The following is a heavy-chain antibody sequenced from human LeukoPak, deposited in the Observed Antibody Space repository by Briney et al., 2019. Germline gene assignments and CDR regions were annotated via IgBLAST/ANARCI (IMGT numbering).Heavy chain of an antibody. J-gene: IGHJ4*02. CDR2: IYTSGST. CDR1: GGSISSGSYY. V-gene: IGHV4-61*02. D-gene: IGHD4-23*01. Sequence: PSETLSLTCTVSGGSISSGSYYWSWIRQPAGKGLEWIGRIYTSGSTNYNPSLKSRVTISVDKSKNQFSLKLSSVTAADTAVYYCATSGVTRDYFDYWGQGTLVTVSS. CDR3: ATSGVTRDYFDY.